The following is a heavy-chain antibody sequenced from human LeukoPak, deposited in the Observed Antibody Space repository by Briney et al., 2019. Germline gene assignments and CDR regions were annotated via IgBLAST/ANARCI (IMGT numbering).Heavy chain of an antibody. D-gene: IGHD2-15*01. CDR1: GGSISSYY. Sequence: TSETLSLTCTVSGGSISSYYWGWIRQPPGKGLEWIGSIYFSGTTYYNPSLQSRVTISVDTAKNQFSLKVTSVTAADTAAYYCARDAHCTGVSCYSPYNWFDPWGQGTLVTVSS. CDR3: ARDAHCTGVSCYSPYNWFDP. V-gene: IGHV4-39*07. J-gene: IGHJ5*02. CDR2: IYFSGTT.